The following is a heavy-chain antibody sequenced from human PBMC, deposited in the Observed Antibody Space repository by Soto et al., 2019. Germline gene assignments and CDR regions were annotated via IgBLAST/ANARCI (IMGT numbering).Heavy chain of an antibody. CDR2: IYYSGST. D-gene: IGHD5-18*01. Sequence: QVQLQESGPGLVKPSQTLSLTCTVSGGSISSGDYYWSWIRQPPGKGLEWIGYIYYSGSTYYNPSLKSRVTISVDTSKNQFSLKLSSVTAADTAVYYCASNSLGRSDTAMAEGDWGQGTLVTVSS. V-gene: IGHV4-30-4*01. CDR3: ASNSLGRSDTAMAEGD. CDR1: GGSISSGDYY. J-gene: IGHJ4*02.